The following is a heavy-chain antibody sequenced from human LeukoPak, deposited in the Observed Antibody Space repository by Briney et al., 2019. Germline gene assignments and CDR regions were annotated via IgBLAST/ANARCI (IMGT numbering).Heavy chain of an antibody. CDR1: GGSFSGYY. Sequence: SETLSLTCAVYGGSFSGYYWSWIRQPPGKGLEWTGEINHSGSTNYNPSLKSRVTISVDTSKNQFSLKLSSVTAADTAVYYCARGFVDTAMVIWWFDPWGQGTLVTVSS. V-gene: IGHV4-34*01. CDR3: ARGFVDTAMVIWWFDP. J-gene: IGHJ5*02. D-gene: IGHD5-18*01. CDR2: INHSGST.